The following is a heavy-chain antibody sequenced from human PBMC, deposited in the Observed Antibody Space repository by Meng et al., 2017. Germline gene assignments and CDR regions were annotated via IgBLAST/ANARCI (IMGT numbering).Heavy chain of an antibody. J-gene: IGHJ3*02. CDR1: GYTFTSYD. V-gene: IGHV1-8*03. Sequence: ASVKVSCKASGYTFTSYDINWVRQATGQGLEWMGWMNPNSGNTGYAQKFQGRVTITRNTSISTAYMELSSLRSEDTAVYYCARDLSSSWYWVDAFDIWGQGTMVTVSS. D-gene: IGHD6-13*01. CDR2: MNPNSGNT. CDR3: ARDLSSSWYWVDAFDI.